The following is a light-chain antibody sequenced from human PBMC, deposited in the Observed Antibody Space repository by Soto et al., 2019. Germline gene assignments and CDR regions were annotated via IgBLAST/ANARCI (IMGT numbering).Light chain of an antibody. Sequence: QLVLTQSPSASASLGASVKLTCTLSSGHSNYAIAWHQQQPEKGPRYLMKLNSDGSHSKGDGIPDRFSGSSSGAERYLTISSLQSEDEADYYCQTWDTGIQLFGGGTKLTVL. CDR3: QTWDTGIQL. V-gene: IGLV4-69*02. J-gene: IGLJ3*02. CDR2: LNSDGSH. CDR1: SGHSNYA.